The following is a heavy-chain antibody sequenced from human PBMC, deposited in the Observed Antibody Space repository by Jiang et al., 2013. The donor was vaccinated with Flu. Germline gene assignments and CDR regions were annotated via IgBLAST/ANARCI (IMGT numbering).Heavy chain of an antibody. D-gene: IGHD3-10*01. J-gene: IGHJ4*02. V-gene: IGHV3-48*01. CDR1: GFTFSSYS. Sequence: VQLLESGGGLVQPGGSLRLSCAASGFTFSSYSMNWVRQAPGKGLEWVSYISSSSSTIYYADSVKGRFTISRDNAKNSLYLQMNSLRAEDTAVYYCARDRREAYYGSGSYYPYYFDYWGQGTLVTVSS. CDR2: ISSSSSTI. CDR3: ARDRREAYYGSGSYYPYYFDY.